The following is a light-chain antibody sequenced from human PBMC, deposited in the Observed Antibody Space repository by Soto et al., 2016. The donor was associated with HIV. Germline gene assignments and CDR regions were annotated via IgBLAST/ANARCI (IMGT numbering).Light chain of an antibody. CDR3: QAWDNRVV. Sequence: SYELTQPPSMSVSPGQTATITCSGHKLGDKFASWYQQKLGQSPMLAIYQDNRRPSGIPERFSGSDSGNTATLTISGTQTMDEADYYCQAWDNRVVFGGGTKLTVL. CDR2: QDN. V-gene: IGLV3-1*01. CDR1: KLGDKF. J-gene: IGLJ3*02.